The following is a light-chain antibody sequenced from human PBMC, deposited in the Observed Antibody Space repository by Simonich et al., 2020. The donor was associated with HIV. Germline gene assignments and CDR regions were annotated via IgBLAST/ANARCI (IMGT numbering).Light chain of an antibody. CDR3: QQYYSTPRT. J-gene: IGKJ1*01. Sequence: DIVMTQSPDSLAVSLGERATINCKSSQSVLYNSNNKTYLVWYQQKPGQPPKLLIYWASTRESGVPDRCSGSGSGTDFTLTISSLQAEDVAVYYCQQYYSTPRTFGQGTKVEIK. CDR1: QSVLYNSNNKTY. V-gene: IGKV4-1*01. CDR2: WAS.